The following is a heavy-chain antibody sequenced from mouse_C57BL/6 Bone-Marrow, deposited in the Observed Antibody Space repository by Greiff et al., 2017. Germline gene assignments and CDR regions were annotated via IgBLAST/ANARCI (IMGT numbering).Heavy chain of an antibody. J-gene: IGHJ3*01. D-gene: IGHD1-1*02. Sequence: VQLQQSGAELARPGASVKLSCKASGYTFTSYGISWVKQRTGQGLEWIGEIYPRSGNTYYNEKFKGKATLTADKSSSTAYMELRRLTSEDSAVYFCARSPYYCGAYWGQGTLVTVSA. CDR2: IYPRSGNT. V-gene: IGHV1-81*01. CDR1: GYTFTSYG. CDR3: ARSPYYCGAY.